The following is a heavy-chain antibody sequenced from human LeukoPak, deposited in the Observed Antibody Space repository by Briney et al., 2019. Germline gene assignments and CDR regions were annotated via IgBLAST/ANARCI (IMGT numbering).Heavy chain of an antibody. D-gene: IGHD4-23*01. Sequence: GGSLRLSCAASGFTFDDYAMHWVRQAPGKGLEWVAVISYDGSNKYYADSVKGRFTISRDNSKNTLYLQMNSLRAEDTAVYYCARGRYYGGNYYWYFDLWGRGTLVTVSS. CDR2: ISYDGSNK. V-gene: IGHV3-30-3*01. J-gene: IGHJ2*01. CDR3: ARGRYYGGNYYWYFDL. CDR1: GFTFDDYA.